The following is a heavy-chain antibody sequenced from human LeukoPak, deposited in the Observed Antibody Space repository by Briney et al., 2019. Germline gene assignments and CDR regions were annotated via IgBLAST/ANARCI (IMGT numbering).Heavy chain of an antibody. Sequence: GGSLRLSCAASGFTFSSYGMHWVRQARGKGLEWVAVIWYDGSNKYYADSVKGRFTISRDNSKNTLYLQMNSLRAEDTAVYYCAKHHSGWQEGYFDYWGQGTLVTVSS. V-gene: IGHV3-33*06. J-gene: IGHJ4*02. CDR2: IWYDGSNK. CDR1: GFTFSSYG. CDR3: AKHHSGWQEGYFDY. D-gene: IGHD6-19*01.